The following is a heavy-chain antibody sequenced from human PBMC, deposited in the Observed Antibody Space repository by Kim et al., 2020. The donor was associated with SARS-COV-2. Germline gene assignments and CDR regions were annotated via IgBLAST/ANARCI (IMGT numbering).Heavy chain of an antibody. J-gene: IGHJ4*02. CDR2: IDVANTNP. V-gene: IGHV1-3*01. Sequence: ASVKVSCKASGYTFTSYCLHWVRQAPGQSLEWRGWIDVANTNPTYSENFQGRFTISRDTSATTVYLELSSLRSEDTAVYYCARDGRSVDYYFDYWGQGTLVTVSS. CDR1: GYTFTSYC. CDR3: ARDGRSVDYYFDY.